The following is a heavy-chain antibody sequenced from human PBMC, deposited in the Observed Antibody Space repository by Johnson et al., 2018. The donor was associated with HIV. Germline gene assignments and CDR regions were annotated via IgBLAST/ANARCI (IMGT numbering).Heavy chain of an antibody. V-gene: IGHV3-7*05. J-gene: IGHJ3*01. CDR2: IKQDGSEK. D-gene: IGHD3-10*01. Sequence: VQLVESGEDLVQPGGSLRLSCAASGFAFSNHWMSWVRQAPGKGLEWVANIKQDGSEKYYVDSVKGRFTISRDNAKNSLYLQIDSRRAEDTAMYYWSTDVSWELKSAFEVWGQGKMVTVSS. CDR3: STDVSWELKSAFEV. CDR1: GFAFSNHW.